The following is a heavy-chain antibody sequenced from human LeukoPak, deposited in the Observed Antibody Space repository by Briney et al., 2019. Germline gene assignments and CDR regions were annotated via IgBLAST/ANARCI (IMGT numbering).Heavy chain of an antibody. CDR3: ARDSVNLGIAAAGNDY. D-gene: IGHD6-13*01. Sequence: SVKVSCKASGGTFSSYAISWVRQAPGQGLEWMGGIIPNFGTANYAQKFQGRVTITTDESTSTAYMELSSLRSEDTAVYYCARDSVNLGIAAAGNDYWGQGTLVTVSS. CDR1: GGTFSSYA. V-gene: IGHV1-69*05. J-gene: IGHJ4*02. CDR2: IIPNFGTA.